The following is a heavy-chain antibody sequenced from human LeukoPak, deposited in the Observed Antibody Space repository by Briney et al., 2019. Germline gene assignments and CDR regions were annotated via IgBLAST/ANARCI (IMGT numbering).Heavy chain of an antibody. D-gene: IGHD4-23*01. Sequence: PSETLSLTCSVSGGSMYSNYWSWIRQTAGKGLEWIGRFYVGVGPNYNPSFKSRVTMSVDTSKNQLVLKLSAVTAADTAVYYCARDPTTVVTLPYYFDFWGQGTLVTVSS. CDR2: FYVGVGP. J-gene: IGHJ4*02. CDR3: ARDPTTVVTLPYYFDF. CDR1: GGSMYSNY. V-gene: IGHV4-4*07.